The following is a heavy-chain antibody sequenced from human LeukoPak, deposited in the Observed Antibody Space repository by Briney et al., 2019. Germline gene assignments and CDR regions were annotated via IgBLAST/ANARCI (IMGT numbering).Heavy chain of an antibody. D-gene: IGHD6-13*01. V-gene: IGHV4-59*01. CDR1: GGSISSYY. CDR3: ASPSAGSSSWYGFDY. CDR2: IYYSGST. Sequence: SETLSLTCTVSGGSISSYYWSWIRQPPGKGLEWIGYIYYSGSTSYNPSLKSRVTISVDTSKNQFSLKLSSVTAADTAVYYCASPSAGSSSWYGFDYWGQGTLVTVSS. J-gene: IGHJ4*02.